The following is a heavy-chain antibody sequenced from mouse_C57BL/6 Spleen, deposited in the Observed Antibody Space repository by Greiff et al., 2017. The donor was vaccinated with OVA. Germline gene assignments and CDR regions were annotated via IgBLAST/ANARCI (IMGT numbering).Heavy chain of an antibody. J-gene: IGHJ4*01. CDR1: GYTFTSYW. CDR2: IDPSDSYT. CDR3: ARDSSGYGRPMDY. V-gene: IGHV1-69*01. D-gene: IGHD3-2*02. Sequence: VQLQQPGAELVMPGASVKLSCKASGYTFTSYWMHWVKQRPGQGLEWIGEIDPSDSYTNYNQKFKGKSTLTVDKSSSTAYMQLSSLTSEDSAVYYCARDSSGYGRPMDYWGQGTSVTVSS.